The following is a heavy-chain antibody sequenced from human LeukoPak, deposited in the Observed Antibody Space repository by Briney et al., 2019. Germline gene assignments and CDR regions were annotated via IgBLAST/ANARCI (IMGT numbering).Heavy chain of an antibody. CDR1: GFTFSSYA. V-gene: IGHV3-74*01. CDR3: ARDVQAGPGY. Sequence: GGSLRLSCAASGFTFSSYAMSWVRQAPGKGLVWVSRINSDGGRTTYADSVKGRFTISRDNAKNTLHLQMNSLRAEDTAVYYCARDVQAGPGYWGQGTLVTVSS. D-gene: IGHD6-19*01. J-gene: IGHJ4*02. CDR2: INSDGGRT.